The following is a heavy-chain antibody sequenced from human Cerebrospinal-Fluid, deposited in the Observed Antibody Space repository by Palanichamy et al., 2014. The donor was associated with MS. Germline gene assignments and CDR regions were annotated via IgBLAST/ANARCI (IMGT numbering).Heavy chain of an antibody. J-gene: IGHJ4*02. Sequence: QLQLQESGPGLVKPSETLSLTCTVSGGSINSPNYYWAWIRQPPGKGPEWIGSIYYGGNTYYNPSLKSRFTVSVDTSKNQFSLKLRSVTAADMAIYYCARHHLGIVGVADLIKDTFDYWGQGTLVPVSS. D-gene: IGHD1-26*01. CDR3: ARHHLGIVGVADLIKDTFDY. CDR1: GGSINSPNYY. CDR2: IYYGGNT. V-gene: IGHV4-39*01.